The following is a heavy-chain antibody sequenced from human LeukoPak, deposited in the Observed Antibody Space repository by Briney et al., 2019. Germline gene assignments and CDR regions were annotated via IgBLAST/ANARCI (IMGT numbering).Heavy chain of an antibody. Sequence: SETLSLTCTVSGGSISSSSYYWGWIRQPPGKGLEWIGSIYYSGSTYYNPSLKSRVTISVDTSKNQFSLKLSSVTAADTAVYYCAGFSPYYYDSSGYRKDDYWGQGTLVTVSS. V-gene: IGHV4-39*01. CDR2: IYYSGST. CDR3: AGFSPYYYDSSGYRKDDY. D-gene: IGHD3-22*01. CDR1: GGSISSSSYY. J-gene: IGHJ4*02.